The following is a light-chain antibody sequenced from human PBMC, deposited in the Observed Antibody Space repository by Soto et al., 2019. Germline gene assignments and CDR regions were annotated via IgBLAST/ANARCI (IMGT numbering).Light chain of an antibody. V-gene: IGKV3-20*01. CDR2: GAS. Sequence: EIVLTQSPGTLSLSPRERATLSCRASQPVSTSDLAWYQQEPGQAPRLLIYGASSRANGIPDRFSGSGSVTDFTRNNNRLEPRDFALYYCQQYSDFPYTLGQGTKLEVK. CDR1: QPVSTSD. CDR3: QQYSDFPYT. J-gene: IGKJ2*01.